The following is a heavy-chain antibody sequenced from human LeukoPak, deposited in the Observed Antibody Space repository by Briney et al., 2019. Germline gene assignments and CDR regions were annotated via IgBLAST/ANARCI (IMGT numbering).Heavy chain of an antibody. D-gene: IGHD2-15*01. CDR3: ARDLVDIVVVVAATRRSYWYFDL. CDR1: GFTFSDYY. CDR2: ISSSGSTI. Sequence: PGGSLRLSCAASGFTFSDYYMSWIRQAPGKGLEWVSYISSSGSTIYYADSVKGRFTISRDNAKNSLYLQMNSLRAEDTAVYYCARDLVDIVVVVAATRRSYWYFDLWGRGTLVTVSS. V-gene: IGHV3-11*01. J-gene: IGHJ2*01.